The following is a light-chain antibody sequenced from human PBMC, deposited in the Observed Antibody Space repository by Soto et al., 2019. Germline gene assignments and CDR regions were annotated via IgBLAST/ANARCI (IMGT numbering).Light chain of an antibody. V-gene: IGKV1-39*01. Sequence: DIKMTQSPSSLSASVGDRVTITCRASQSISSFLNWYQQKPGKAPRLLIYAASSLQSGVPSRFSASGSGTDFTLTISSLQPEDFATYYCQQSYSTPETFGQGTKVEIK. CDR1: QSISSF. CDR2: AAS. CDR3: QQSYSTPET. J-gene: IGKJ1*01.